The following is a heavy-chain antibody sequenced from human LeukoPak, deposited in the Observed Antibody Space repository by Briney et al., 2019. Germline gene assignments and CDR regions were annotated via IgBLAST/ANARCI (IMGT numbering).Heavy chain of an antibody. V-gene: IGHV1-2*02. J-gene: IGHJ4*02. D-gene: IGHD3-10*01. CDR3: ARVGPYGSGSSLFDY. CDR2: INPNSGGT. Sequence: ASVKVSCKASVYTFTGYYMHWVRQAPGQGLAWMGWINPNSGGTNYAQKFQGRVTMTRDTSISTAYMELSRLRSDDTDVYYCARVGPYGSGSSLFDYWGQGTLVTVSS. CDR1: VYTFTGYY.